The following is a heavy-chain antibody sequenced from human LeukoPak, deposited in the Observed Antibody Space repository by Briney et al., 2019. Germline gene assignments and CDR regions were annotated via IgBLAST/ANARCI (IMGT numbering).Heavy chain of an antibody. CDR3: ARREDSYGYYYYYYMDV. J-gene: IGHJ6*03. CDR1: GFTFSSYW. Sequence: PGGSLRLSCAASGFTFSSYWMSWVRQAPGKGLEWVANIKQDGSEKYYVDSVKGRFTISRDNAKNSLYLQMNSLRAEDTAVYYCARREDSYGYYYYYYMDVWGKGTTVTVSS. CDR2: IKQDGSEK. V-gene: IGHV3-7*01. D-gene: IGHD5-18*01.